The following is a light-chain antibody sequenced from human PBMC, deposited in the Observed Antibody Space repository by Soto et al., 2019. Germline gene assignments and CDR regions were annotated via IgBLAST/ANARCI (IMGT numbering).Light chain of an antibody. V-gene: IGLV2-23*01. Sequence: QSALTQPASVSGSPGQSITISCTGTSSDVGSYNLVSWYQHHPGKAPKLMIYEGSKRPSGVSDRFSGYKSGNTASLTISGLQYEDEADYYCCSYAGSRTYVLGNGTKLTVL. CDR1: SSDVGSYNL. J-gene: IGLJ1*01. CDR3: CSYAGSRTYV. CDR2: EGS.